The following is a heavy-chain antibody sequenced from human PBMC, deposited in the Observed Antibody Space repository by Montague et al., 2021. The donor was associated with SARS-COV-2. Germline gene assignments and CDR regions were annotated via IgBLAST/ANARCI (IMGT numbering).Heavy chain of an antibody. CDR1: GFSLSTSGMC. CDR3: ARELGTVVTLDY. CDR2: XDWDDDK. V-gene: IGHV2-70*11. Sequence: PALVTPTQTLTLTCTFSGFSLSTSGMCVSWIRQPPGKALEWLARXDWDDDKCYSTSLKTRLTISKDTSKTQVVLTMTDMVPMDTATYYCARELGTVVTLDYWGQGTLVTVSS. J-gene: IGHJ4*02. D-gene: IGHD4-23*01.